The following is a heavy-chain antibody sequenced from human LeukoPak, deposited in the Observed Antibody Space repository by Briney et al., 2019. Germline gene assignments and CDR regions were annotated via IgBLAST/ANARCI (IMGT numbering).Heavy chain of an antibody. Sequence: PGRSLRLSCAASGFTFSSYGMHWVRQAPGKGLEWVAVIWYDGSNKYYADSVKGRFTISRDNSKSTLYLQMNSLRAEDTAVYYCARETYYYDSRWSGAFDIWGQGTMVTVSS. J-gene: IGHJ3*02. D-gene: IGHD3-22*01. CDR1: GFTFSSYG. V-gene: IGHV3-33*01. CDR2: IWYDGSNK. CDR3: ARETYYYDSRWSGAFDI.